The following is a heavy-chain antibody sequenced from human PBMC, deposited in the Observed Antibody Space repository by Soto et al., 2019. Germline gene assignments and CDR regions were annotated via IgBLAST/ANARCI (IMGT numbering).Heavy chain of an antibody. D-gene: IGHD2-21*02. CDR2: IWYDGSNQ. J-gene: IGHJ4*02. CDR3: VKDHCGGDCYSDPYFDY. CDR1: GFSFTTYG. Sequence: QVQLVESGGGVVQPGRSLRLSCVASGFSFTTYGLHWVRQAPGKGLEWVAVIWYDGSNQYYADSVKGRFTISRDNSKNIRYLEMNSMRVEDTAVYYCVKDHCGGDCYSDPYFDYWGQGTLVTVSS. V-gene: IGHV3-33*06.